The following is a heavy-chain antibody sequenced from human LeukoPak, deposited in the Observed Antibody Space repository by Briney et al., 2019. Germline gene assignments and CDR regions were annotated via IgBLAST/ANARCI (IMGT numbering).Heavy chain of an antibody. CDR2: IYYSGST. D-gene: IGHD6-13*01. Sequence: SETLSLTCTVSGGSISSYYWNWIRQPPGKGLEWIGYIYYSGSTNYNPSLKSRVTISVDTSKNQFSLKVSSVTAADTAVYYCARVQGQQLVEWFDPWGQGTLVTVSS. CDR1: GGSISSYY. J-gene: IGHJ5*02. V-gene: IGHV4-59*01. CDR3: ARVQGQQLVEWFDP.